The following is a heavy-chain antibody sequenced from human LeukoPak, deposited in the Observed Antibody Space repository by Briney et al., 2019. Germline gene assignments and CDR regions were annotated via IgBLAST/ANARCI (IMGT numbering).Heavy chain of an antibody. V-gene: IGHV1-46*01. D-gene: IGHD7-27*01. CDR3: ASEGTGDLPLDY. CDR1: GYTFTSYY. CDR2: INPSGGST. Sequence: ASVKVSCKASGYTFTSYYMHWVRQAPGQGLEWMGIINPSGGSTSYAQKFQGRVTMTRDTSTSTVYMELSSLRSEDTAVYYCASEGTGDLPLDYWGQGTLVTVSS. J-gene: IGHJ4*02.